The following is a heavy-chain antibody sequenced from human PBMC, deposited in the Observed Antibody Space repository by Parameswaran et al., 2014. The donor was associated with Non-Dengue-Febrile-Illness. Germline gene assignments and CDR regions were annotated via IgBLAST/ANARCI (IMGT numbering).Heavy chain of an antibody. CDR2: INPSDGST. D-gene: IGHD3-16*02. CDR3: AKDTRYYDYVWGSYRYCYMDV. Sequence: VRQAPGQGLEWMGIINPSDGSTSYAQKFQGRVTMTRDTSTSTVYMELSSLRSEDTAVYYCAKDTRYYDYVWGSYRYCYMDVWGKGTTVTVSS. V-gene: IGHV1-46*03. J-gene: IGHJ6*03.